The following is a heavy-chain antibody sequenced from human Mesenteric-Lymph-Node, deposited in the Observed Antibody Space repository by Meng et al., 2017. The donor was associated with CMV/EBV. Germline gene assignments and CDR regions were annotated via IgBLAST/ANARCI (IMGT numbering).Heavy chain of an antibody. CDR2: ISSSSSYI. CDR3: AREGPSRSGYFDY. J-gene: IGHJ4*02. CDR1: GFTFSSYS. Sequence: GESLKISCAASGFTFSSYSMNWVRQAPGKGLEWVSSISSSSSYIYYADSVKGRFTISRDNSKSTLYLQMNSLRAEDTAVYFCAREGPSRSGYFDYWGQGTLVTVSS. D-gene: IGHD3-3*01. V-gene: IGHV3-21*06.